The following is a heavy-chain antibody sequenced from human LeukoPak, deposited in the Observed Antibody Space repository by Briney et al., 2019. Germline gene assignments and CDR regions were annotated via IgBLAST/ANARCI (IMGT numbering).Heavy chain of an antibody. D-gene: IGHD5-12*01. CDR3: ARLLYGGYTYDY. Sequence: SETLSLTCTVSGASISSDYWRGGWEPPGEGGGRGGYIYDSGTTKYNTSHKRRVTISVETCKKRISLKRSSVTAAHTAVYYCARLLYGGYTYDYWGQGILVTVSS. V-gene: IGHV4-59*08. CDR2: IYDSGTT. J-gene: IGHJ4*01. CDR1: GASISSDY.